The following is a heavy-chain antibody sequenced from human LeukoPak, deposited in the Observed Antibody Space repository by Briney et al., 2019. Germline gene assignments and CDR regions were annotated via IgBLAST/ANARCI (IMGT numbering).Heavy chain of an antibody. J-gene: IGHJ5*02. V-gene: IGHV3-23*01. CDR3: AKGGYTTWFDP. Sequence: GGSLRLSCAASGFTFREYSMSWVRQAPGKGLEWVSNIRSNGGDTYYTDSVKGRFAISRDNSKNTLYLEMNSLRAEDTAVYYCAKGGYTTWFDPWGQGTLVTVSS. CDR1: GFTFREYS. D-gene: IGHD2-15*01. CDR2: IRSNGGDT.